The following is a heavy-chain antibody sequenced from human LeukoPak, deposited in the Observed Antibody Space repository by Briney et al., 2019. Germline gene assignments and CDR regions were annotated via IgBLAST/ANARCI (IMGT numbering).Heavy chain of an antibody. CDR1: GYTFTSYG. CDR2: ISAYNGNT. Sequence: ASVKVSCKASGYTFTSYGISWVRQAPGQGLEWMGWISAYNGNTNYAQKFQGRVTITRDTSASTAYMELRSLRSDDTAVYYCARDHVVVAADLVDYWGQGTLVTVSS. D-gene: IGHD2-15*01. CDR3: ARDHVVVAADLVDY. V-gene: IGHV1-18*01. J-gene: IGHJ4*02.